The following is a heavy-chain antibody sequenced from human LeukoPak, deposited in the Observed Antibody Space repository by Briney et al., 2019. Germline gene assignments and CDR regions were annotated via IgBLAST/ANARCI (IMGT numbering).Heavy chain of an antibody. J-gene: IGHJ4*02. Sequence: GRCLRLSCAASGFTFSSYAMHCVCEAPGKGLEWVAVISYDGSNKYYADSVRGRFTISRDKSKNTLYLQMNSLRAEDTAVYYCASLVSNLGSLDYWGQGTRVTVAS. V-gene: IGHV3-30*04. CDR1: GFTFSSYA. CDR2: ISYDGSNK. CDR3: ASLVSNLGSLDY. D-gene: IGHD4-11*01.